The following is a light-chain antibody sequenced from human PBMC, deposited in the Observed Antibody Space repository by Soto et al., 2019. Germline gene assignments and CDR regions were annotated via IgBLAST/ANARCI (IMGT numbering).Light chain of an antibody. Sequence: EVVLTQSPAALSLSPGERATLSCRASQSLTSYLAWYQQKPGQAPRLLIYDASNRATGIPPRFSASGSGTDFTLTSSDVQPEDFALYYCHQRQSWPRTFGQGTKVDIK. CDR1: QSLTSY. J-gene: IGKJ1*01. CDR2: DAS. V-gene: IGKV3-11*01. CDR3: HQRQSWPRT.